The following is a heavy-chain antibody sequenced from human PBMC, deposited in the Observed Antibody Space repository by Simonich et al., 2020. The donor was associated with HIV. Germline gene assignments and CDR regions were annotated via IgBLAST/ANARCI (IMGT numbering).Heavy chain of an antibody. CDR1: GYTFTGYY. Sequence: QVQLVQSGAEVKKPGASVKVSCKASGYTFTGYYIHWVRQAPGQGLVRRGRINPNSSGPNYAQKFQGRVTMTRDTSISTAYMELSRLRSDDTAVYYCARDRTVYYFDYWGQGTLVTVSS. J-gene: IGHJ4*02. V-gene: IGHV1-2*06. D-gene: IGHD1-1*01. CDR3: ARDRTVYYFDY. CDR2: INPNSSGP.